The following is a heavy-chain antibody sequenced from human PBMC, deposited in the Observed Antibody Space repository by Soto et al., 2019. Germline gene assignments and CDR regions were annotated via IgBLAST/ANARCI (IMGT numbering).Heavy chain of an antibody. Sequence: ASVKVSCKASGYTFTSYYMHWVRQAPGQGLEWMGIINPSGGSTSYAQKFQGRVTMTRDTSTSTVYMELSSLRSDDTAVYYCARDFLVGPYCSSNSCSHGDYYYYGMDVWGQGTTVTVSS. D-gene: IGHD2-2*01. CDR3: ARDFLVGPYCSSNSCSHGDYYYYGMDV. CDR2: INPSGGST. CDR1: GYTFTSYY. J-gene: IGHJ6*02. V-gene: IGHV1-46*01.